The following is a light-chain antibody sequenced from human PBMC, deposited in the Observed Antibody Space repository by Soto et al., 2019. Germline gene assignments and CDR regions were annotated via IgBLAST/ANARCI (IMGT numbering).Light chain of an antibody. V-gene: IGLV2-8*01. CDR1: SSDVGGYDY. J-gene: IGLJ2*01. CDR2: EVN. CDR3: SSYAGSNNLV. Sequence: QSALTQPPSASGSPGQSVTISCTGTSSDVGGYDYVSWYQQRPGKAPKLMIYEVNQRPSGVPDRFSGSKSGNTASLTVSGLQAEDEADYYCSSYAGSNNLVFGGGTKQTVL.